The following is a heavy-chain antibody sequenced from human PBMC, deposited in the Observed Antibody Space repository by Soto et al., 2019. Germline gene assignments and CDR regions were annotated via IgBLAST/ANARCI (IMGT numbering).Heavy chain of an antibody. CDR1: GGSFSSYP. CDR3: ARDYYDGAGYYSWYFDL. V-gene: IGHV1-69*06. D-gene: IGHD3-22*01. CDR2: IIPIFVTT. J-gene: IGHJ2*01. Sequence: QVQLVQSGAEVKKPGSSVKVSCKASGGSFSSYPISWVRQAPGQGLEWMGGIIPIFVTTNYAQKFQGRVTITADKSTSTAYMELSSLRSEDTAVYYCARDYYDGAGYYSWYFDLWGRGTLVTVSS.